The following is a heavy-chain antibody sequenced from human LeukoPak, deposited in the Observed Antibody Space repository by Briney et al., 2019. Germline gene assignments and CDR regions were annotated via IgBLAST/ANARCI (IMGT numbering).Heavy chain of an antibody. V-gene: IGHV4-61*02. CDR1: GGSINSGSYY. CDR3: ARDKGAKYYSGSGSGFDY. D-gene: IGHD3-10*01. CDR2: IYTSGST. Sequence: SETLSLTCTVSGGSINSGSYYWSWIRQPAGKRLEWIGRIYTSGSTNSNPSLKSRVTISLDTSKNQFSLKLSSVTAADTAVYSCARDKGAKYYSGSGSGFDYWGQGTLVTVSS. J-gene: IGHJ4*02.